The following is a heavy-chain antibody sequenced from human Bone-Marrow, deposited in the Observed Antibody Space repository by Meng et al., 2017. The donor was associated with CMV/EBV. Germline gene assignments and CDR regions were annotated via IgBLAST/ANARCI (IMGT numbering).Heavy chain of an antibody. D-gene: IGHD6-13*01. CDR3: ARAPELAGYGMDV. J-gene: IGHJ6*02. Sequence: GESLMISRVASGFTVSSNYMSWVRQAPGEGLESVAVIYSGGSTYYADSVKGRFTISRDNSKNTLYLQMNSLRAEDTAVYYCARAPELAGYGMDVWGQGTTVTVSS. CDR1: GFTVSSNY. CDR2: IYSGGST. V-gene: IGHV3-53*01.